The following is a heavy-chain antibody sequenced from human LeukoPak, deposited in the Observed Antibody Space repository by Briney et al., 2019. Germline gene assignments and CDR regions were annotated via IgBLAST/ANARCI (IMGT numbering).Heavy chain of an antibody. CDR2: IYYSGST. CDR3: ARGIAAAGTTSSYYFDY. V-gene: IGHV4-30-4*01. J-gene: IGHJ4*02. D-gene: IGHD6-13*01. Sequence: PSQTLSLTCTVSDGSISSGDYYWSWIRQPPGKGLEWIGYIYYSGSTYYNPSLKSRVTISVDTSKNQFSLKLSSVTAADTAVYYCARGIAAAGTTSSYYFDYWGQGTLVTVSS. CDR1: DGSISSGDYY.